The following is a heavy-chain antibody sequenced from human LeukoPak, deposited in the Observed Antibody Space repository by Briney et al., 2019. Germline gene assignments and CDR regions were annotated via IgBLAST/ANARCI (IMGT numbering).Heavy chain of an antibody. V-gene: IGHV4-31*03. Sequence: SETLSLTCTVSGGSISSGGYCWSWIRQHPGKGLEWIGYIYYSGSTYYNPSLKSRVTISVDTSKNQFSLKLSSVTAADTAVYYCARANLAAVRWFDPWGQGTLVTVSS. CDR1: GGSISSGGYC. D-gene: IGHD6-13*01. CDR2: IYYSGST. J-gene: IGHJ5*02. CDR3: ARANLAAVRWFDP.